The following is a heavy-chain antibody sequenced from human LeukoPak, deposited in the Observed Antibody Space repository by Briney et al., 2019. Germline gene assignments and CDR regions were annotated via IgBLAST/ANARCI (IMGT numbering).Heavy chain of an antibody. CDR2: ISYSGST. J-gene: IGHJ4*02. V-gene: IGHV4-59*01. D-gene: IGHD6-25*01. CDR3: ARGYSTGWTYYFDY. Sequence: PSETLSLTCTVSDGAITGYYCGWIRQPPGKGLEWIGHISYSGSTNYNPSLKSRVTISVDTSKNHFSLKLNSVTAADTAVYYCARGYSTGWTYYFDYWGQGALVTVSS. CDR1: DGAITGYY.